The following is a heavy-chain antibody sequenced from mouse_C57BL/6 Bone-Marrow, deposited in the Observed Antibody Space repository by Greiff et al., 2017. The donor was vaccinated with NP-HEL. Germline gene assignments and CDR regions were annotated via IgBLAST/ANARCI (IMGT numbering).Heavy chain of an antibody. CDR3: ASFYYGYDY. Sequence: QVQLKESGAELARPGASVKLSCKASGYTFTSYGISWVKQRTGQGLEWIGEIYPRSGNTYYNEKFKGKATLTADKSSRTAYMELRSLTSEDSAVYFCASFYYGYDYWGQGTTLTVSS. J-gene: IGHJ2*01. CDR1: GYTFTSYG. D-gene: IGHD2-2*01. CDR2: IYPRSGNT. V-gene: IGHV1-81*01.